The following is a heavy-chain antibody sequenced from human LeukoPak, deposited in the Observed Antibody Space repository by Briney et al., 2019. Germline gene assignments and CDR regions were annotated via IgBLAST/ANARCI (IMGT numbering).Heavy chain of an antibody. CDR3: ARQYYDYVWGSYRLDY. D-gene: IGHD3-16*02. CDR1: GYSFTSYW. Sequence: GESLKISCKGSGYSFTSYWIGWVRQMPGKGLEWMGIIYPGDSDTRYSPSFQGQVTISADKAISTAYLQWSSLKASDTAMYYCARQYYDYVWGSYRLDYWGQGTLVTVSS. CDR2: IYPGDSDT. J-gene: IGHJ4*02. V-gene: IGHV5-51*01.